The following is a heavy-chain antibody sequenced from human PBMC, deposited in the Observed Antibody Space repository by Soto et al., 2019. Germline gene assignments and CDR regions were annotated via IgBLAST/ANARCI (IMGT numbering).Heavy chain of an antibody. D-gene: IGHD4-17*01. Sequence: EVQLVESGGGLVQPGGSLKLSCAASGFTFSGSAMHWVRQASGKGLEWVGRIRSKANSYATAYAASVKGRFTISRDDSKNTAYLQMNSLKTEDTAVYYCTSYDYGDYVIDYWGQGTLVTVSS. J-gene: IGHJ4*02. CDR2: IRSKANSYAT. CDR1: GFTFSGSA. V-gene: IGHV3-73*02. CDR3: TSYDYGDYVIDY.